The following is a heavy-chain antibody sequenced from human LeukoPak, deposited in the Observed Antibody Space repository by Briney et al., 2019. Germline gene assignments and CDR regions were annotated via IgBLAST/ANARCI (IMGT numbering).Heavy chain of an antibody. Sequence: GGSLRLSCAASGFTLDDYAMHWVRQAPGKGLEWVSAISGSGGSTYYADSVKGRFTISRDNSKNTLYLQMNSLRAEDTAVYYCAKSPRYMWLKDSYKGSDDYWGQGTLVTVSS. CDR1: GFTLDDYA. CDR3: AKSPRYMWLKDSYKGSDDY. J-gene: IGHJ4*02. CDR2: ISGSGGST. D-gene: IGHD5-24*01. V-gene: IGHV3-23*01.